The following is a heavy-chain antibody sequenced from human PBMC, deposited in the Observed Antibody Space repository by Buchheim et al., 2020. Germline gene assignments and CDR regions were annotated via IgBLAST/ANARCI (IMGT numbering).Heavy chain of an antibody. CDR3: AREASGYETIDY. CDR1: GGSISSYY. D-gene: IGHD5-12*01. Sequence: QVQLQESGPGLVKPSETLSLTCTVSGGSISSYYWSWIRQPPGKGLEWIGYIYYSGSTYYNPSLKSRVTISVDTSKNQFSLKLSSVTAADTAVYYCAREASGYETIDYWGQGTL. CDR2: IYYSGST. J-gene: IGHJ4*02. V-gene: IGHV4-59*12.